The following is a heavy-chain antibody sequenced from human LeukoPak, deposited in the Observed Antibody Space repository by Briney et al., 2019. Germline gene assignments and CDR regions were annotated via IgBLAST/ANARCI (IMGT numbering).Heavy chain of an antibody. J-gene: IGHJ4*02. D-gene: IGHD4/OR15-4a*01. V-gene: IGHV3-30*03. Sequence: AGGSLRLSCAASGFTFSSYGMHWVRQAPGKGLEWVAVISYDGSNKYYADSVKGRFTISRDNSKNTLYLQMNSLRAEDTAVYYCARDRTMGGGIPHYWGQGTLVTVSS. CDR2: ISYDGSNK. CDR1: GFTFSSYG. CDR3: ARDRTMGGGIPHY.